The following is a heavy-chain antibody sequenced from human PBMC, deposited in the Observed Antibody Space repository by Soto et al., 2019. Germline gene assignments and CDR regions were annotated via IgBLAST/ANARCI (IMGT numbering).Heavy chain of an antibody. Sequence: QLQLQESGSGLVKPSQTLSLTCAVSGGSISSGGYSWSWIRQPPGKGLEWIGYIYHSGSTYYNPSLNSRGTISVDRSKNQFSLKLSSVTAADTAVYYCARAGGLGAVAVDSWGQGTLVTVSS. CDR1: GGSISSGGYS. V-gene: IGHV4-30-2*01. CDR2: IYHSGST. CDR3: ARAGGLGAVAVDS. J-gene: IGHJ4*02. D-gene: IGHD6-19*01.